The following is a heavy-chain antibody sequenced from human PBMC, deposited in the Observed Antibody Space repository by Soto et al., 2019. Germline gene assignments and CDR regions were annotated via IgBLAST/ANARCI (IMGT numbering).Heavy chain of an antibody. D-gene: IGHD3-22*01. J-gene: IGHJ6*02. CDR3: ARGDATKIVVTTYYAMDV. CDR1: GGSLSNYG. CDR2: IIPVFGTP. V-gene: IGHV1-69*12. Sequence: QVQLVQSGAEVKKPVSSVKVSCQASGGSLSNYGISWVRQAPGQGLEWMGAIIPVFGTPNYAEKLQDRVTTTADETTTTVYMEVRRLTSEDTAVYFCARGDATKIVVTTYYAMDVWGQGTTVTVSS.